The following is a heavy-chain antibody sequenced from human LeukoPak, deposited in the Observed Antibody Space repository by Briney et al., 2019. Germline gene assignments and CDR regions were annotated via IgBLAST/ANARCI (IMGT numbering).Heavy chain of an antibody. Sequence: ASVKVSCKASGYTFTSNNINWVRQAPGQGLEWMGWMDPNSADTAYAQKFQGRVAMTRDTSISTAYMELSSLRSEDTAVYYCARADTSGWSVDYWGQGTLVTVSS. CDR2: MDPNSADT. CDR3: ARADTSGWSVDY. CDR1: GYTFTSNN. V-gene: IGHV1-8*01. D-gene: IGHD6-19*01. J-gene: IGHJ4*02.